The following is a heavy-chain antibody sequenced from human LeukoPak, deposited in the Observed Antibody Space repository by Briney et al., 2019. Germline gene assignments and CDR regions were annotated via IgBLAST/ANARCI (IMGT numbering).Heavy chain of an antibody. J-gene: IGHJ5*02. CDR2: IYYSGYT. D-gene: IGHD3-10*01. Sequence: SETLSLTCTVSGGSISSYYWSWIRQPPGRGLEWIGYIYYSGYTNYNPSLKSRVTISVDTSKNQFSLKLSSVTAADTAVYYCARDLRDTMLWGGGIDPWGQGTLVTVSS. V-gene: IGHV4-59*01. CDR1: GGSISSYY. CDR3: ARDLRDTMLWGGGIDP.